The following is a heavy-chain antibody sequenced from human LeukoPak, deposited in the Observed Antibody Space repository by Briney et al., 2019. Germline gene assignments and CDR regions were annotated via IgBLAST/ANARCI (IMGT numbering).Heavy chain of an antibody. CDR3: ARDDYGCLVY. CDR2: ISSSSSTI. D-gene: IGHD4-17*01. J-gene: IGHJ4*02. CDR1: GFTFSTYW. V-gene: IGHV3-48*04. Sequence: GGSLRLSCAVSGFTFSTYWMSWVRQAPGKGLEWVSYISSSSSTIYYADSVKGRFTISRDNAKNSLYLQMNSLRAEDTAVYYCARDDYGCLVYWGQGALVTVSS.